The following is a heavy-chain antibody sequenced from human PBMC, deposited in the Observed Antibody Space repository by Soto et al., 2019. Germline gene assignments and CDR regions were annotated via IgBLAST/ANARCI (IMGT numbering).Heavy chain of an antibody. D-gene: IGHD3-10*01. Sequence: GGSLSLSCTASGFNLGDYAMSWFRQAPGKGVEWVGFIRSKAYGGTTEYVASVKGRFSMSRDDSKSIAFLQMNSLKTEDTAIYYCARDRGYYGSESYYSDSWGQGTLVTVSS. CDR2: IRSKAYGGTT. V-gene: IGHV3-49*03. CDR1: GFNLGDYA. CDR3: ARDRGYYGSESYYSDS. J-gene: IGHJ5*01.